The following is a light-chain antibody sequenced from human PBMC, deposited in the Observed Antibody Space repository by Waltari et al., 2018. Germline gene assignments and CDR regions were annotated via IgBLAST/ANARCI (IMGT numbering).Light chain of an antibody. CDR1: SSDVGGFNY. CDR2: EVT. J-gene: IGLJ3*02. CDR3: SSYAGGSWV. V-gene: IGLV2-8*01. Sequence: QSALTQPPYASGPPGQSVTISCTGTSSDVGGFNYVSWYQQNPGKVPKLMIYEVTKRPSGVPDRFSGSKSGNTASLTVSGLQTEDEADYYCSSYAGGSWVFGGGTKLTVL.